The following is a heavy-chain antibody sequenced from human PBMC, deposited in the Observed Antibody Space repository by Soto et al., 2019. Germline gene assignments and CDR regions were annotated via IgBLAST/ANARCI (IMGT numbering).Heavy chain of an antibody. CDR2: INPNADST. D-gene: IGHD1-26*01. J-gene: IGHJ5*02. CDR3: ARSSGGNFGIIIEGTNWFAP. CDR1: RDTFTSYY. V-gene: IGHV1-46*01. Sequence: ASVTVSCKAPRDTFTSYYINWERQAPGQGLEWMGVINPNADSTAYAQKTKSRVTLTRDTSASTVNMEVSSLTSKDTAMYYCARSSGGNFGIIIEGTNWFAPWGQGTLVTV.